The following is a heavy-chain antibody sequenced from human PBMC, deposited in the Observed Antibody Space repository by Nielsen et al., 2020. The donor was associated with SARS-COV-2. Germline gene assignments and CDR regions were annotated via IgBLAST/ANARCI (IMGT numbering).Heavy chain of an antibody. J-gene: IGHJ5*02. CDR3: ARERVGGITIFGVVSWFDP. D-gene: IGHD3-3*01. CDR1: GGSISSGDYY. CDR2: IYYSGST. Sequence: SETLSLTCTVSGGSISSGDYYWSWIRQPPGKGLEWIGYIYYSGSTYYNPSLKSRVTISVDTSKNQFSLKLSSVTAADTALYYCARERVGGITIFGVVSWFDPWGQGTLVTVSS. V-gene: IGHV4-30-4*01.